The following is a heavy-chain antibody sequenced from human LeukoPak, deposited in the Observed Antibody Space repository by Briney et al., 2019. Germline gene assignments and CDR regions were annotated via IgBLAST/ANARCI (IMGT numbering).Heavy chain of an antibody. Sequence: PGGSLRLSCAASGFTFSSYAMSWVRQAPGKGLEWVSAISGSGGSTYYADSVKGRLTISRDNSKNTLYLQMNSLRAEDTAVYYCAKPYYFDSSGYYYDYWGQGTLVTVSS. D-gene: IGHD3-22*01. V-gene: IGHV3-23*01. J-gene: IGHJ4*02. CDR2: ISGSGGST. CDR3: AKPYYFDSSGYYYDY. CDR1: GFTFSSYA.